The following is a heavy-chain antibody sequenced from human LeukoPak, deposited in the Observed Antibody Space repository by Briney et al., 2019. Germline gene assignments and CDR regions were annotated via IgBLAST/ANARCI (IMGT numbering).Heavy chain of an antibody. Sequence: ASVKVSCKASGYTFTSYDINWVRQATGQGLEWMGWMNPNSGNTGYAQKFQGRVTMTRNTSISTAYMELSSLRSEDTAMYYCARGGGGYYDSSGYFDYWGQGTLVTVSS. V-gene: IGHV1-8*01. D-gene: IGHD3-22*01. CDR1: GYTFTSYD. J-gene: IGHJ4*02. CDR3: ARGGGGYYDSSGYFDY. CDR2: MNPNSGNT.